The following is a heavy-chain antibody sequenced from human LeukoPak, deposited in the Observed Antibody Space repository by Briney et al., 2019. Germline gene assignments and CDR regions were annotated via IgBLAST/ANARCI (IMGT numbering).Heavy chain of an antibody. D-gene: IGHD2-2*01. J-gene: IGHJ4*02. Sequence: SVKVSCKASGGTFSSYAISWVRQAPGQGREWMGGIIPIFGTANYAQKFQGRVTITADKSTSTAYMELSSLRSEDTAVYYCARYLIYCSSTSCTRGNFDYWGQGTLVTVSS. CDR3: ARYLIYCSSTSCTRGNFDY. V-gene: IGHV1-69*06. CDR1: GGTFSSYA. CDR2: IIPIFGTA.